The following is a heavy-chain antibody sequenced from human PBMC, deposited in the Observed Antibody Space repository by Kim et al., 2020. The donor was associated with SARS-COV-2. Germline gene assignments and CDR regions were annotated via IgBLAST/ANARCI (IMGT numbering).Heavy chain of an antibody. V-gene: IGHV3-30*02. CDR3: AKEFDRAMLYDF. D-gene: IGHD3-10*02. J-gene: IGHJ4*02. Sequence: YAGSVKGRFTIASDHSQNKLYLKMNGMGPEDTAVYFCAKEFDRAMLYDFWGQGTLVTVSS.